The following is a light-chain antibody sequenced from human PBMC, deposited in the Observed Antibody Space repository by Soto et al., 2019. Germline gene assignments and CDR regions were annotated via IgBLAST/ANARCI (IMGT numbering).Light chain of an antibody. J-gene: IGLJ2*01. Sequence: QAVVTQPASVSGSPGQSITISCTGTSSDVGGYNYVSWYQQHPGKAPKLMIYEVSNRPSGVSNRFSGSKSGTSATLAITGLQTGDEADYYCGTWDSSLNAGRVFGGGTKLTVL. V-gene: IGLV2-14*01. CDR1: SSDVGGYNY. CDR3: GTWDSSLNAGRV. CDR2: EVS.